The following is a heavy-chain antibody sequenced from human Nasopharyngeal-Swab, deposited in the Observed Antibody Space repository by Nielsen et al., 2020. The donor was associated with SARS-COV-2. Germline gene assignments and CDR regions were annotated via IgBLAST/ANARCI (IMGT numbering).Heavy chain of an antibody. CDR2: ITSGSSYI. CDR1: GFTFSSYS. V-gene: IGHV3-21*01. D-gene: IGHD3-3*01. CDR3: ARGYDFRSGSNAFDI. J-gene: IGHJ3*02. Sequence: GESLKISCAASGFTFSSYSMNWVRQAPGKGLEWVSSITSGSSYIYYADSVKGRFTISRDNAKNSLFPQMNSLRAEDTAVYYCARGYDFRSGSNAFDIWGQGTMVTVSS.